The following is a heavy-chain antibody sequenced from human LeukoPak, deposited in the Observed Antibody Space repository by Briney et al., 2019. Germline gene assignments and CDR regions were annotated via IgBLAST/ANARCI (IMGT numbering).Heavy chain of an antibody. CDR3: AKDIDRYYYDSSGLSY. V-gene: IGHV3-9*03. D-gene: IGHD3-22*01. CDR2: ISWNSGSI. Sequence: GGSLRLSCAASGFTFDDYAMHWVRQAPGKGLEWVSGISWNSGSIGYADSVKGRFTISRDNAKNSLYLQMNSLRAEDMALYYCAKDIDRYYYDSSGLSYWGQGTLVTVSS. J-gene: IGHJ4*02. CDR1: GFTFDDYA.